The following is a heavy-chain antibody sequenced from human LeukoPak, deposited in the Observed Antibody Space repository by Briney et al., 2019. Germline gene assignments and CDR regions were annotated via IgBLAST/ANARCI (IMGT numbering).Heavy chain of an antibody. D-gene: IGHD3-3*01. J-gene: IGHJ4*02. CDR3: AKDIASFITIFDY. CDR2: ISGSGGST. V-gene: IGHV3-23*01. CDR1: GFTFSSYA. Sequence: GGSLRLSCAASGFTFSSYAMSWVRQAPGRGLEWVSAISGSGGSTYYADSVKGRFTISRDNSKNTLYLQMNSLRAEDTAVYYCAKDIASFITIFDYWGQGTLVTVSS.